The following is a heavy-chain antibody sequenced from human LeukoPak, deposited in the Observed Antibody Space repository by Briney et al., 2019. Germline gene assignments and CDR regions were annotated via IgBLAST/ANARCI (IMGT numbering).Heavy chain of an antibody. J-gene: IGHJ6*04. Sequence: GGSLRLSCAASGFTFSSYGMHWVRQAPGKGLEWVAVISYDGSNKYYADSVKGRFTISRDNSKNTLYLLMNSLRAEDTAVYYCAKTPRKDYYYGMDVWGKGTTVTVSS. CDR3: AKTPRKDYYYGMDV. CDR2: ISYDGSNK. V-gene: IGHV3-30*18. CDR1: GFTFSSYG.